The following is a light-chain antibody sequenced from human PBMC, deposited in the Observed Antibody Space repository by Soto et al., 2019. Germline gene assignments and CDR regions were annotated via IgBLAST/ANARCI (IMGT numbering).Light chain of an antibody. CDR3: SSYTISSNPVV. CDR2: DVT. J-gene: IGLJ2*01. CDR1: SSDVGGYNY. V-gene: IGLV2-14*03. Sequence: QSVLTQPASVSGSPGQSITISCTGTSSDVGGYNYVSWYQQHPGKAHQLMIYDVTNRPSGVSNRFSGSKSGNTASRTISGLQAQDDADYFFSSYTISSNPVVFGGGTKLTVL.